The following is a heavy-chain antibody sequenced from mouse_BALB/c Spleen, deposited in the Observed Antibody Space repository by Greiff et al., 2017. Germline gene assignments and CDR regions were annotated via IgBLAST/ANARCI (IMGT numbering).Heavy chain of an antibody. CDR1: GYTFTNYW. Sequence: VQLQHSGAELVRPGTSVKISCKASGYTFTNYWLGWVKQRPGHGLEWIGDIYPGGGYTNYNEKFKGKATLTADTSSSTAYMQLSSLTSEDSAVYFCARYYGSSYWYFDVWGAGTTVTVSS. CDR3: ARYYGSSYWYFDV. D-gene: IGHD1-1*01. CDR2: IYPGGGYT. J-gene: IGHJ1*01. V-gene: IGHV1-63*02.